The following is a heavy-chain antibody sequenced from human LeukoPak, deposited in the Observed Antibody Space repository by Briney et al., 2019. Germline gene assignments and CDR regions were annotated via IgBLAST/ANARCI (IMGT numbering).Heavy chain of an antibody. Sequence: SETLSLTCAVYGGSFTGYYWSWIRQPPGKGLDWIGEINHSGSTKYNPSLKSRVTISVDTSKNQFSLKLSSVTAADTAVYYCATLEMATNGGGSAYWGQGTLVTVSS. CDR2: INHSGST. D-gene: IGHD5-24*01. CDR1: GGSFTGYY. V-gene: IGHV4-34*01. J-gene: IGHJ4*02. CDR3: ATLEMATNGGGSAY.